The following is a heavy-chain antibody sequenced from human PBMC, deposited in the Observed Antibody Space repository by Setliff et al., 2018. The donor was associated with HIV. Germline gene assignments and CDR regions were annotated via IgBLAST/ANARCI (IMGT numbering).Heavy chain of an antibody. CDR3: ARDIVVVVAAPDAFDI. J-gene: IGHJ3*02. D-gene: IGHD2-15*01. CDR2: IIPIFGTR. V-gene: IGHV1-69*13. Sequence: SVKVSCKASGGTFSSYGISWVRQAPGQGLEWIGGIIPIFGTRNYAQKFQGRVTITADELTSTAYMELRSLRSDDTAVYYCARDIVVVVAAPDAFDIWGQGTMVTVSS. CDR1: GGTFSSYG.